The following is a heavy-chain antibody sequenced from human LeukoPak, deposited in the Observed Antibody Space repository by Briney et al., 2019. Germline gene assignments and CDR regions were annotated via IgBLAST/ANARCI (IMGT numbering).Heavy chain of an antibody. CDR3: ARGDGTITMVRGVIKPLDY. CDR2: IRYDGSNK. Sequence: GGSLRLSCAASGFTFSSYGMHWVRQAPGKGLEWVAFIRYDGSNKYYADSVKGRFTISRDNSKNTLYLQMNSLRAEDTAVYYCARGDGTITMVRGVIKPLDYWGQGTLVTVSS. D-gene: IGHD3-10*01. J-gene: IGHJ4*02. V-gene: IGHV3-30*02. CDR1: GFTFSSYG.